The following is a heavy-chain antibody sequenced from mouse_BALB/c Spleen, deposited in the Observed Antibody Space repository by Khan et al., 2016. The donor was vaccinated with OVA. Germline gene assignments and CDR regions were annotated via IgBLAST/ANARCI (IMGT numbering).Heavy chain of an antibody. V-gene: IGHV1-54*01. Sequence: QVQLQQSGVELVRPGTSVMVSCKASGYAFNNYMIEWLKQRPGQGLEWIGVINTGSGGTTYNEKFKGKATLTADKSSNTAYMQLSSLTSDDSAVYFCARGGYGSLAYWGQGTLVTVSA. J-gene: IGHJ3*01. CDR3: ARGGYGSLAY. D-gene: IGHD1-1*02. CDR1: GYAFNNYM. CDR2: INTGSGGT.